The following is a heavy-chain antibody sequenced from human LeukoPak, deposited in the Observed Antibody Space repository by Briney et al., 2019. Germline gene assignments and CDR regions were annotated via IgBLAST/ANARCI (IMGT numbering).Heavy chain of an antibody. CDR2: IYTSGGT. CDR3: ARRPESYYFFSYYGMDV. D-gene: IGHD1-26*01. V-gene: IGHV4-4*07. Sequence: TSGILSLTCTVSGGSISSYYWSWIRQPAGKGLEWIGRIYTSGGTNYNPSLKSRVTMSVDTSKNQFSLKLSSVTAADTAVYYCARRPESYYFFSYYGMDVWGQGTTVTVSS. J-gene: IGHJ6*02. CDR1: GGSISSYY.